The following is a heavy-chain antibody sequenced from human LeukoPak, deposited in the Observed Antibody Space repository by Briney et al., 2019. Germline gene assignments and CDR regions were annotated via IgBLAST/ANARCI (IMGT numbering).Heavy chain of an antibody. J-gene: IGHJ4*02. Sequence: PGGSLRLSCTASGFTFDNFAMHWVRQAPGKGLEWVANIKRDGSEKYYVDSVKGRFTISRDNAKNSLYLQMNSLRAEDTAVYYCAREGVYSSSWLGFDYWGQGTLVTVSS. CDR2: IKRDGSEK. V-gene: IGHV3-7*01. D-gene: IGHD2-2*01. CDR1: GFTFDNFA. CDR3: AREGVYSSSWLGFDY.